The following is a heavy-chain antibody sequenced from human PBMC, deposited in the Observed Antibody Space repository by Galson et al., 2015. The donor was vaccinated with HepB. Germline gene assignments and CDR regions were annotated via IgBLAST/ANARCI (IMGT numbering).Heavy chain of an antibody. V-gene: IGHV7-4-1*02. Sequence: SVKVSCKASGYTFTSYAMNWVRQAPGQGLEWMGWINTNTGNPTYAQGFTGRFVFSLDTSVSTAYLQISSLKAEDTAVYYCARDLPTSARPYYYDSSGYYLFDYWGQGTLVTVSS. J-gene: IGHJ4*02. CDR2: INTNTGNP. D-gene: IGHD3-22*01. CDR1: GYTFTSYA. CDR3: ARDLPTSARPYYYDSSGYYLFDY.